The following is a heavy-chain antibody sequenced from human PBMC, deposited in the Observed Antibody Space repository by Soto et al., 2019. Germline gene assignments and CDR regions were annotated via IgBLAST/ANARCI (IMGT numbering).Heavy chain of an antibody. CDR3: ARGRGSYYDFWSGYLEIDI. J-gene: IGHJ3*02. CDR1: GYTFTSYD. CDR2: MNPNSGNT. Sequence: ASVKVSCKASGYTFTSYDINWVRQATGQGLEWMGWMNPNSGNTGYAQKFQGRVTMTRNTSISTAYMGLSSLRSEDTAVYYCARGRGSYYDFWSGYLEIDIWGQGTMVTVSS. D-gene: IGHD3-3*01. V-gene: IGHV1-8*01.